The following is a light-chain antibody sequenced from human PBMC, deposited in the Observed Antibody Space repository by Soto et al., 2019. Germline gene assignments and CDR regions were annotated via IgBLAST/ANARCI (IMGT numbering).Light chain of an antibody. CDR1: QSVSSN. CDR2: DIS. Sequence: EIVMTQSTATLSVSPGERATLSCRASQSVSSNLAWYQQKPGQAPSLPIYDISARATGIPTRFSGSGSGTEFTLTIGSLQSEDFAVYYCQQYNDWPLTFGGGTKVEIK. V-gene: IGKV3D-15*01. CDR3: QQYNDWPLT. J-gene: IGKJ4*01.